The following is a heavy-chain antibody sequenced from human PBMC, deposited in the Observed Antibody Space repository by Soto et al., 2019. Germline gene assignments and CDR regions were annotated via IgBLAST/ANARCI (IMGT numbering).Heavy chain of an antibody. CDR2: INAGNGNT. CDR3: AREGRDGYNLYYFDY. D-gene: IGHD5-12*01. J-gene: IGHJ4*02. V-gene: IGHV1-3*01. Sequence: ASVKVSCKASGYTFTSYAMHWVRQAPGQRLEWMGWINAGNGNTKYSQKFQGRVTITRDTSASTAYMELSSLRSEDTAVYYCAREGRDGYNLYYFDYWGQGTLVTVSS. CDR1: GYTFTSYA.